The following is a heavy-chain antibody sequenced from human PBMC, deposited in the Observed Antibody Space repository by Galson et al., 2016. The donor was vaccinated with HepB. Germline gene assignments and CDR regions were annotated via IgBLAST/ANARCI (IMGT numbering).Heavy chain of an antibody. CDR1: GFTISYYC. CDR2: IVYDGTKK. J-gene: IGHJ4*02. Sequence: SLRLSCAASGFTISYYCMHWVRQAPGKGLEWVAVIVYDGTKKYYGDSVNGRFTISRDTSKNTLYLQMNSLRAEDTAVYYCARERPHMVHGGLDYWGPGILVTVSS. V-gene: IGHV3-33*01. CDR3: ARERPHMVHGGLDY. D-gene: IGHD3-10*01.